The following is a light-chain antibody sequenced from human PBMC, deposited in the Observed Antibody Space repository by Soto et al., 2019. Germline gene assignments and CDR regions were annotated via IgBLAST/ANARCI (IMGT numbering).Light chain of an antibody. CDR1: QTIKNKY. CDR2: GAS. Sequence: EIVLTQSPGTLSLSPGERATLSCRASQTIKNKYVAWYQQKPGQAPRLLISGASSRAAGIPDRFSGSGSGTDFTLTISRLEPEDFAVYYCQQYGGSRTFGQGTKVDIK. V-gene: IGKV3-20*01. CDR3: QQYGGSRT. J-gene: IGKJ1*01.